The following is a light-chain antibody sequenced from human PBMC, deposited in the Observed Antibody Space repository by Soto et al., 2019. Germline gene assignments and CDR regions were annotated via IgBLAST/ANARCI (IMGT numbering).Light chain of an antibody. CDR2: WAS. Sequence: DIVMTQSPDSLAVSLGERATINCKSSQSLLDSSDNRNYLAWYQQKSGQPPKLLLYWASTRESGVPDRFSGSGSGTDFTLTISSLQAEDVAVYYCQQYYSNPQTFGQGTKVEIK. V-gene: IGKV4-1*01. CDR1: QSLLDSSDNRNY. J-gene: IGKJ1*01. CDR3: QQYYSNPQT.